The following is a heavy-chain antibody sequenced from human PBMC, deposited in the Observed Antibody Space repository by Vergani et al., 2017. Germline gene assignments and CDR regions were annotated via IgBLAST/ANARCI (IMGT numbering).Heavy chain of an antibody. D-gene: IGHD4-17*01. V-gene: IGHV3-30*02. J-gene: IGHJ4*02. CDR1: GFTFSSYG. Sequence: QVQLVESGGGVVQPGGSLRLSCAASGFTFSSYGMHWVRQAPGKGLEWVAFIRYDGSNKYYADSVKGRFTISRDNSKNTLYLQMNSLRAEDTAVYYCAKDGSVYGDYEQQLFDYWGREPWSPSPQ. CDR2: IRYDGSNK. CDR3: AKDGSVYGDYEQQLFDY.